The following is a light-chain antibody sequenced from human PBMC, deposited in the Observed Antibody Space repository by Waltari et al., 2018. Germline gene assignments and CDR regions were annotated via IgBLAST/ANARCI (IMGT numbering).Light chain of an antibody. Sequence: EIVLTQSPGTLSLSPGERATLSCRASQSVSGTYLAWYQQKPGQAPSLLIFDAYSRATGIPDRVSGSGSGTDFTLIISRLEPEDFAVYYCQQYSDSPRTFGGGTKVEIK. V-gene: IGKV3-20*01. CDR3: QQYSDSPRT. CDR2: DAY. J-gene: IGKJ4*01. CDR1: QSVSGTY.